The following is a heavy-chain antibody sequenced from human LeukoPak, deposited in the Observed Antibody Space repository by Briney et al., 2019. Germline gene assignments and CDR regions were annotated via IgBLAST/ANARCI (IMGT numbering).Heavy chain of an antibody. CDR1: GFTFSGYW. Sequence: PGGSLRLSCAASGFTFSGYWMHWVRQAPGKGLVWVSRINSDGYSITYADSVKGRFTISRDNAKNTLYLQMNSLIAEDTAVYFCTRAGYSSGFDSWGQGTLVTASS. J-gene: IGHJ5*01. CDR3: TRAGYSSGFDS. D-gene: IGHD6-19*01. V-gene: IGHV3-74*03. CDR2: INSDGYSI.